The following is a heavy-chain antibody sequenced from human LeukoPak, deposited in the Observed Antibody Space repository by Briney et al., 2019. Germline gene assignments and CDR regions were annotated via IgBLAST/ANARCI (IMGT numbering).Heavy chain of an antibody. Sequence: KAGGSLRLSCAASGFTFSSYAMSWVRQAPGKGLEWVSSISSSSSYIYYADSVKGRFTISRDNAKNSLYLQMNSLKAEDTAVYYCARGVVSPRGGYYGMDVWGQGTTVTVSS. J-gene: IGHJ6*02. CDR3: ARGVVSPRGGYYGMDV. CDR2: ISSSSSYI. D-gene: IGHD3-16*01. CDR1: GFTFSSYA. V-gene: IGHV3-21*01.